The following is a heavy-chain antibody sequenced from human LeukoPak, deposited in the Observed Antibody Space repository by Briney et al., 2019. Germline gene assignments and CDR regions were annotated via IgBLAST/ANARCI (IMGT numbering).Heavy chain of an antibody. CDR1: GFTIRTYS. CDR3: ARSVYCTSTSCLNGRGAFDI. D-gene: IGHD2-2*01. Sequence: GGSLRLSCAGSGFTIRTYSMNWVRQAPGKGLEWVSYISSSSSPIYYADSVKGLFTISRDNAKYSLYVQMNSLRAEDTAVYYCARSVYCTSTSCLNGRGAFDIWGQGTMVTVSS. CDR2: ISSSSSPI. V-gene: IGHV3-48*04. J-gene: IGHJ3*02.